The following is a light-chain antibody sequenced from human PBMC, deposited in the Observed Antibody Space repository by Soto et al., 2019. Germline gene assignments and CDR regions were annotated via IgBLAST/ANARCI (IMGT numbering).Light chain of an antibody. CDR1: SSNIGTSS. CDR2: TTN. J-gene: IGLJ1*01. CDR3: AAWDDGLNGHV. Sequence: QSVLTQPHSASGTPGQRVTISCSGSSSNIGTSSVHWFQQLPGTAPKLLISTTNQRPSGVPERFSGSKSGTSASLAIRGLQSEDEADYYCAAWDDGLNGHVFGTGTKVTVL. V-gene: IGLV1-44*01.